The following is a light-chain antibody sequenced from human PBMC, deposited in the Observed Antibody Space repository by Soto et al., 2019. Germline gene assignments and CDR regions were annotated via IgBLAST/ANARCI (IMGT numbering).Light chain of an antibody. J-gene: IGLJ1*01. V-gene: IGLV1-44*01. CDR1: SSNVAINP. Sequence: QSVLTQPPSVSGTPGQRVTISCSGSSSNVAINPVNWYQHLPGAAPRLLIYETDRRSSGVPDRFSASKSDTSASLAISGLQSEDEADYYCATWNDGVFAFEIGTKVTVL. CDR2: ETD. CDR3: ATWNDGVFA.